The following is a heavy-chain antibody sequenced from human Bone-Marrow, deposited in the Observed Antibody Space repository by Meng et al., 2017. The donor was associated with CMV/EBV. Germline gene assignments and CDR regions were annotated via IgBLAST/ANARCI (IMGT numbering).Heavy chain of an antibody. V-gene: IGHV3-23*03. CDR3: AKGLGGAARPFQH. CDR2: IYSGGSST. Sequence: GESLKISCAASGFTFSSYAMSWVRQAPGKGLEWVSVIYSGGSSTYYADSVKGRFTIPRDNSKNTLYLQMNSLRAEDTAVYYCAKGLGGAARPFQHWGQGTLVTVSS. CDR1: GFTFSSYA. D-gene: IGHD6-6*01. J-gene: IGHJ1*01.